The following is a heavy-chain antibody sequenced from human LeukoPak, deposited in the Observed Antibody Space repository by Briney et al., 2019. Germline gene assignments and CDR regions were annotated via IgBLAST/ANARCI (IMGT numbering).Heavy chain of an antibody. CDR1: GGSFSGYY. D-gene: IGHD2-15*01. CDR2: INHRGST. J-gene: IGHJ4*02. V-gene: IGHV4-34*01. CDR3: ARAPGAALD. Sequence: SETLALTCAVYGGSFSGYYWSWIRQPPGKGLEWIGEINHRGSTNYNPSLKSRVTVSLDTSKNQFSLKLSSVTAADTAVYYCARAPGAALDWGQGTLVTVSS.